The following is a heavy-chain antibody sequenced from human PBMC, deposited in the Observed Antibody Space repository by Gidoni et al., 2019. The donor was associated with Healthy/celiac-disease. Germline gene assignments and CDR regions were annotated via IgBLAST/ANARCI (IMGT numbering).Heavy chain of an antibody. CDR1: GGSFSGYY. J-gene: IGHJ5*02. CDR3: ARVSRSGIAAAGTGWFDP. V-gene: IGHV4-34*01. Sequence: QVQLQQWGAGLLKPSETLSLTCAVYGGSFSGYYWSWLRQPPGKGLEWIGEINHSGSTNYNPSLKSRVTISVDTSKNQFSLKLSSVTAADTAVYYCARVSRSGIAAAGTGWFDPWGQGTLVTVSS. CDR2: INHSGST. D-gene: IGHD6-13*01.